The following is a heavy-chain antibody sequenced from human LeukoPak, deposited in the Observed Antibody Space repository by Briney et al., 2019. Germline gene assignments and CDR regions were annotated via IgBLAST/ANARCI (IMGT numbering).Heavy chain of an antibody. D-gene: IGHD2-2*01. V-gene: IGHV3-21*01. J-gene: IGHJ4*02. CDR2: ISGFSSYI. CDR1: GFTFSSYS. Sequence: GGSLGLSCAASGFTFSSYSMNWVRQAPGKGLEWVSSISGFSSYIYYASSLKGRFTISRDNAENSLYLQMNSLRAEDTAVYYCARDSEDCSSTSCPSDHWGQGTLVTVSS. CDR3: ARDSEDCSSTSCPSDH.